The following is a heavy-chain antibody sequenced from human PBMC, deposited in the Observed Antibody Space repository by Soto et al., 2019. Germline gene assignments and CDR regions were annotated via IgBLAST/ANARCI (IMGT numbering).Heavy chain of an antibody. Sequence: SETLSLTCTVSGGSISSYYWSWIRQPPGKGLEWIGYIYYSGSTNYNPSLKSRVTISVDTSKNQFSLKLSSVTAADTAVYYCARAPRSGSSSWWFDPWGQGTLVTVSS. J-gene: IGHJ5*02. CDR3: ARAPRSGSSSWWFDP. CDR1: GGSISSYY. V-gene: IGHV4-59*01. D-gene: IGHD1-26*01. CDR2: IYYSGST.